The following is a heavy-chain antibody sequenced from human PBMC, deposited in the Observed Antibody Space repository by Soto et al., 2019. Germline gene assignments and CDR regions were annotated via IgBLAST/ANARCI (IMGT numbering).Heavy chain of an antibody. Sequence: SETLSLTCAVYGGSFSGYYWSWIRQPPGKGLEWIGEINHSGSTNYNPSLKSRVTISVDTSKNQFSLKLSSVTAADTAVYYCARGPRDVVVVAATRDKLIKGPPKKYYYYYYMDVWGKGTTVTVSS. CDR1: GGSFSGYY. D-gene: IGHD2-15*01. J-gene: IGHJ6*03. CDR3: ARGPRDVVVVAATRDKLIKGPPKKYYYYYYMDV. V-gene: IGHV4-34*01. CDR2: INHSGST.